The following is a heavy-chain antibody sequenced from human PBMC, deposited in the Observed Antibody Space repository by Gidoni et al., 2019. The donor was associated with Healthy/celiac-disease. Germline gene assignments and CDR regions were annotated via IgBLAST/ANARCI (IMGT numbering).Heavy chain of an antibody. D-gene: IGHD2-21*02. Sequence: QLQLQESGPGLVKPSETLSLTCTVPGGSISSSSYYWGWIRQPPGEGLEWIGGIYYSERTYYNPSLKSRVTISVDTSKNQFSLKLSAVTAADTAVYYCARAIVVGTAMDYWGQGTLVTVSS. CDR2: IYYSERT. J-gene: IGHJ4*02. CDR1: GGSISSSSYY. V-gene: IGHV4-39*07. CDR3: ARAIVVGTAMDY.